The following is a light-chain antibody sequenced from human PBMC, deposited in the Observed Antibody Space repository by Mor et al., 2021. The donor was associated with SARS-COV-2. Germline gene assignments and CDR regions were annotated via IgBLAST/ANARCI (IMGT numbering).Light chain of an antibody. CDR3: CSYAGSSTYV. Sequence: SSDVGGYNYVSWYQQHPGKAPKLMIYDVSKRPSGVPDRFSGSKSGNTASLTISGLQAEDEADYYCCSYAGSSTYVFGTG. J-gene: IGLJ1*01. V-gene: IGLV2-11*01. CDR2: DVS. CDR1: SSDVGGYNY.